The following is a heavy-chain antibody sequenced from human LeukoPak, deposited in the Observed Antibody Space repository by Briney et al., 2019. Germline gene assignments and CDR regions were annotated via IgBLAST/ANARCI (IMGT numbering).Heavy chain of an antibody. CDR2: MNPNSGNT. V-gene: IGHV1-8*03. D-gene: IGHD6-6*01. Sequence: ASVKVSCKASGYTFTSYDINWVRQATGQGLEWMGWMNPNSGNTGYAQKFQGRVTITRNTSISTAYMELSSLRSEDTAVYYCARAFYSSSSGGGNYFDYWGLGTMVTVSS. CDR3: ARAFYSSSSGGGNYFDY. J-gene: IGHJ4*02. CDR1: GYTFTSYD.